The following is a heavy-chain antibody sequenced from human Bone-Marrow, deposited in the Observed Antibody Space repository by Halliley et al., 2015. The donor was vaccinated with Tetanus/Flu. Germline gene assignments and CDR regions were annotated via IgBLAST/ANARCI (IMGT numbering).Heavy chain of an antibody. CDR3: ARGVGYNYGYPHFGY. J-gene: IGHJ4*02. D-gene: IGHD5-18*01. V-gene: IGHV4-59*12. CDR1: GGSISSYY. Sequence: TLSLTCTVSGGSISSYYWSWIRQPPGKGLEWIGFIYYTGSTNYNPSLKSRVTISVDTSKNQFSLKLSSVTAADTAVYYCARGVGYNYGYPHFGYWGQGTLVTVSS. CDR2: IYYTGST.